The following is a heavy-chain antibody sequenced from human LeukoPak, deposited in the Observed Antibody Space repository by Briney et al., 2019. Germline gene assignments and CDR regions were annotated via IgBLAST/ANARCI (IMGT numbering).Heavy chain of an antibody. Sequence: ASVKVSCKASGYTFTSYGISWVRQAPGQGLEWMGRIIPILGIANYAQKLQGRVTMTTDTSTSTAYMELRSLRSDDTAVYYCARGGPLRTDYWGQGTLVTVSS. CDR1: GYTFTSYG. V-gene: IGHV1-18*01. CDR2: IIPILGIA. J-gene: IGHJ4*02. CDR3: ARGGPLRTDY.